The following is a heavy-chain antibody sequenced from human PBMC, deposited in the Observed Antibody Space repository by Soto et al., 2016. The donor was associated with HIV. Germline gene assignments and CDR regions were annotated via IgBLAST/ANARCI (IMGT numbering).Heavy chain of an antibody. J-gene: IGHJ4*02. CDR1: GFTFIDHY. Sequence: QVQLVESGGGLVKPGGSLRLSCAASGFTFIDHYMTWIRQAPGKGLEWVSYISTNSGYTSYADSVKGRFTISRDNAKNSLYLQMNSLRAEDTAVYYCARDRSNGWSGFDFWGQGTLVTVSS. V-gene: IGHV3-11*05. CDR3: ARDRSNGWSGFDF. D-gene: IGHD6-19*01. CDR2: ISTNSGYT.